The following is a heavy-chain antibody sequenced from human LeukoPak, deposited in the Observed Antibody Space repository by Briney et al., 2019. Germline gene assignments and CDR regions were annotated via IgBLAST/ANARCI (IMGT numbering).Heavy chain of an antibody. V-gene: IGHV4-59*08. Sequence: PGGSLRLSCTASGFTFGDYAMSWVRQAPGKGLEWIGYIYYSGSTNYNPSLKSRVTISVDTSKNQFSLKLSSVTAADTAVYNCARLPLRSHFDYWGQGTLVTVSS. CDR2: IYYSGST. J-gene: IGHJ4*02. CDR3: ARLPLRSHFDY. CDR1: GFTFGDYA.